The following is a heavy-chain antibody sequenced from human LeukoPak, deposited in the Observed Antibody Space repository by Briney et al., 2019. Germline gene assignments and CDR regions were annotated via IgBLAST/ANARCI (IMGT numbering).Heavy chain of an antibody. J-gene: IGHJ4*02. V-gene: IGHV4-61*02. CDR3: ARAKYSSEGYFDY. Sequence: SETLSLTCTVSGGSISSGSYYWSWIRQPAGKGLEWIGRIYTSGSTNYNPSLKSRVTMSVDTSKSQFSLKLSSVTAADTAVYYCARAKYSSEGYFDYWGQGTLVTVSS. CDR2: IYTSGST. CDR1: GGSISSGSYY. D-gene: IGHD6-19*01.